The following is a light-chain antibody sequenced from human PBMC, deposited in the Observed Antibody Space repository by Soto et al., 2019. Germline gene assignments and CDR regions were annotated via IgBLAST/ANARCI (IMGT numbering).Light chain of an antibody. CDR1: QSVSSN. CDR3: QQYINLWT. CDR2: GAS. V-gene: IGKV3-15*01. Sequence: EIVMTQSPATLSVSPGERATLSCRASQSVSSNLAWYQQKPGQSPRLLIYGASTRATGVPATFSGSGSGTECTLTISSLQYEDFAVYYCQQYINLWTFGQGTQVEIK. J-gene: IGKJ1*01.